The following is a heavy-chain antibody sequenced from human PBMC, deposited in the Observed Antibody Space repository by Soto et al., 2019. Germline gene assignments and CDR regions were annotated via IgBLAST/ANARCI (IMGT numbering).Heavy chain of an antibody. CDR2: INSDGSST. CDR3: ARDHSGDPPYYYYYMDV. D-gene: IGHD2-15*01. J-gene: IGHJ6*03. V-gene: IGHV3-74*01. CDR1: GFTFSSYW. Sequence: GGSLRLSCAASGFTFSSYWMHWVRQAPGKGLVWVSRINSDGSSTSYADSVKGRFTISRDNAKNTLCLQMNSLRAEDTAVYYCARDHSGDPPYYYYYMDVWGKGTTVTVSS.